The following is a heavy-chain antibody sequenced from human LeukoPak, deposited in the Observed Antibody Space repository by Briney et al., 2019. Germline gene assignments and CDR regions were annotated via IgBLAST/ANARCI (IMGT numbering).Heavy chain of an antibody. V-gene: IGHV3-33*01. Sequence: GGSLRLSCAASGFTFSSYGMHWVRQAPGKGQEWVAVIWYDGSNKYYADSVKGRFTISRDNSKNTLYLQMNSLRAEDTAVCYCARETGYDFWSGYPDYWGQGTLVTVSS. J-gene: IGHJ4*02. CDR1: GFTFSSYG. CDR2: IWYDGSNK. D-gene: IGHD3-3*01. CDR3: ARETGYDFWSGYPDY.